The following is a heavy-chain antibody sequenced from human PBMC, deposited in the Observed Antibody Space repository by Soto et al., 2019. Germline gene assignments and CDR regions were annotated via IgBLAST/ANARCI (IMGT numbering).Heavy chain of an antibody. J-gene: IGHJ6*02. CDR1: GGSVNSGAYH. V-gene: IGHV4-31*03. D-gene: IGHD3-3*01. Sequence: QVQLQESGPGLVKPSQTLSLTCTVSGGSVNSGAYHWNWIRQHPGKGLDWIGYIYYNGDTSYNSSLRSRSNLSIDTSKNQFSLTLTSVAAADTAVYFCARGSAGRFLGVYYGVDVWGPGTMVTVSS. CDR2: IYYNGDT. CDR3: ARGSAGRFLGVYYGVDV.